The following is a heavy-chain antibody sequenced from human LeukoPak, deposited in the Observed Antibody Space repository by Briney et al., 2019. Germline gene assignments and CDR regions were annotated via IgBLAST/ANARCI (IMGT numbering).Heavy chain of an antibody. CDR2: TDEDGSAK. D-gene: IGHD3-10*01. J-gene: IGHJ4*02. V-gene: IGHV3-7*03. CDR3: ARSSLWFGELLYYFDY. CDR1: GFTFSGYW. Sequence: PGGSLRLSCAASGFTFSGYWMTWVRQAPGKGLEWVANTDEDGSAKYYLGSVKGRFTISRDNSKNTLYLQMNSLRAEDTAVYYCARSSLWFGELLYYFDYWGQGTLVTVSS.